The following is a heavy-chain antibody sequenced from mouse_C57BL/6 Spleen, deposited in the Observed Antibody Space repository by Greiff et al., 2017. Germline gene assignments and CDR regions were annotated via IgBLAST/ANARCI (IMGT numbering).Heavy chain of an antibody. Sequence: EVQLQQSGPELVKPGASVKISCKASGYTFTDYYMNWVKQSHGKSLEWIGDINPNNGGTSYNQKFKGKATLTVDKSSSTAYMELRSLTSEDSAVYYCARGGAQATWLDYWGQGTSVTVSS. CDR3: ARGGAQATWLDY. CDR2: INPNNGGT. CDR1: GYTFTDYY. J-gene: IGHJ4*01. D-gene: IGHD3-2*02. V-gene: IGHV1-26*01.